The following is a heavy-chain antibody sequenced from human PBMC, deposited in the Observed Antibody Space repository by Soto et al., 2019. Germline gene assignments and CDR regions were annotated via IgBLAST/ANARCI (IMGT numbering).Heavy chain of an antibody. Sequence: QVQLQESGPGLVTPSGTLSLTCAVSGGSISSNNWWSWVRQPPGKGLVWIGEIYHDGNTHYNPSLKSRVTISVNQSKNHVALILSSLSAADTAVYYCAKLDGGGYWGQGTLVTVSS. CDR2: IYHDGNT. CDR1: GGSISSNNW. CDR3: AKLDGGGY. J-gene: IGHJ4*02. D-gene: IGHD1-1*01. V-gene: IGHV4-4*02.